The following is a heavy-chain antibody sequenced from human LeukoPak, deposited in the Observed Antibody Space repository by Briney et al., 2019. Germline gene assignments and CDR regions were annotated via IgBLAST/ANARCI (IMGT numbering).Heavy chain of an antibody. Sequence: AGGSLSLSCAASGFTFSSYAMSWVRQAPGKGLEWVSAISGSADRTYYADSVKGRFTISRDNSKNTLYLQMNSLRPEDTAIYYCAIESPYGAGSINFLFRDWGQGTLVTVSS. CDR1: GFTFSSYA. V-gene: IGHV3-23*01. CDR3: AIESPYGAGSINFLFRD. D-gene: IGHD3-10*01. J-gene: IGHJ4*02. CDR2: ISGSADRT.